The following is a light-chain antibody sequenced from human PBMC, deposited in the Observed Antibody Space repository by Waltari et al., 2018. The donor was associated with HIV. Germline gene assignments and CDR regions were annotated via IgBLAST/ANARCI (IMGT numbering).Light chain of an antibody. J-gene: IGKJ2*01. CDR3: QQLNNYPHT. V-gene: IGKV1-9*01. Sequence: DIQLTQSPSFLSASVGDRVRITCRASQGVGSSLAWYQQRPGQDPKLLMFAASTLQSGVPSRFSGTGSGTVFILTISGLQPEDFATYYCQQLNNYPHTFGQGTKLEIK. CDR2: AAS. CDR1: QGVGSS.